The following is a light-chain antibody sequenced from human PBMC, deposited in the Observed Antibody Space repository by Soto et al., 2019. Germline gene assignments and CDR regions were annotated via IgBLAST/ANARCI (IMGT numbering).Light chain of an antibody. J-gene: IGLJ1*01. V-gene: IGLV2-14*03. Sequence: QSVLTQPASVSGSPGQSITISCTGTSSDVGGYNHVSWYQQYPGKVPKLLIYNVSHRPSGVSNRFSGSKSGNTASLTISGLQAEDEADYFCTSSTSGSLDVFGTGTKLTVL. CDR3: TSSTSGSLDV. CDR1: SSDVGGYNH. CDR2: NVS.